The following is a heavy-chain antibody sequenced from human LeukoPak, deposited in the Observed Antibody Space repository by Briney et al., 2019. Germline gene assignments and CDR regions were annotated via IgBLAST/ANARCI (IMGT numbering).Heavy chain of an antibody. CDR1: DSTFNGFA. J-gene: IGHJ6*03. Sequence: GGSLRLSCAASDSTFNGFALNWVRQAPGKGLEWVSSISSSSEYNSYAVSVRGRFTIPRDSAKNSLYLQMNSLRAEDTAVYYCAREKSKLLWAGDLLRPEYYYYMDVWGKGTTVTVSS. D-gene: IGHD3-10*01. V-gene: IGHV3-21*01. CDR2: ISSSSEYN. CDR3: AREKSKLLWAGDLLRPEYYYYMDV.